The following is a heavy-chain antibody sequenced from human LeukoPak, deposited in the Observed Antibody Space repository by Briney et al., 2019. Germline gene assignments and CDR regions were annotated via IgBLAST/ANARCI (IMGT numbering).Heavy chain of an antibody. Sequence: GGSLRLSCAASGFTFSSYAMSWVRQAPGKGLEWVGRIKSETDGGTTDYAAPVKGRFTISRDDSKNTLYLQMNSLKTEDTAVYYCTTDWDDYGDYGGRDYWGQGTLVTVSS. CDR3: TTDWDDYGDYGGRDY. V-gene: IGHV3-15*01. D-gene: IGHD4-17*01. CDR2: IKSETDGGTT. CDR1: GFTFSSYA. J-gene: IGHJ4*02.